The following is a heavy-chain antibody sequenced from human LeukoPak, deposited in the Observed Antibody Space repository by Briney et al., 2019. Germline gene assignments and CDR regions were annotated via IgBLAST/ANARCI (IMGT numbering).Heavy chain of an antibody. V-gene: IGHV3-48*01. CDR1: GFTFVSYN. CDR3: ARASLYCSGGSCPRADFDY. CDR2: ISSSSSLI. J-gene: IGHJ4*02. Sequence: GGSLRLSCAASGFTFVSYNMNWVRQAPGKGLEWVSYISSSSSLIYYAGSVKGRFTVSRDSAKRSLYLQMNSLRAEDTAVYYCARASLYCSGGSCPRADFDYWGQGTLVTVSS. D-gene: IGHD2-15*01.